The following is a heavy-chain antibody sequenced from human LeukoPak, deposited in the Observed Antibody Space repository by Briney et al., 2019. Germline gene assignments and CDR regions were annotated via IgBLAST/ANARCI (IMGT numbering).Heavy chain of an antibody. CDR1: GFTLSDHY. D-gene: IGHD1-7*01. CDR2: SRNKANRHTT. J-gene: IGHJ3*02. CDR3: TRNELATDAFDI. Sequence: GGSLRLSCAVSGFTLSDHYMDWVRQAPGKGLEWVGRSRNKANRHTTEYAASLKDRFSISRDDSKNSLYLQMNNLKTEDTAVYYCTRNELATDAFDIWGQGTIVTVSS. V-gene: IGHV3-72*01.